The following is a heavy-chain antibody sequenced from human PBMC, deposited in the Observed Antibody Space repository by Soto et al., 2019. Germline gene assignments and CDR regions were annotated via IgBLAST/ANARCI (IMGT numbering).Heavy chain of an antibody. V-gene: IGHV4-39*07. CDR3: AISGRYQGNFDY. CDR1: GGSISSSSYY. D-gene: IGHD1-1*01. J-gene: IGHJ4*02. CDR2: IYYSGST. Sequence: SETLSLTCTVSGGSISSSSYYWGWIRQPPGKGLEWIGSIYYSGSTNYNPSLKSRVTISVDTSKNQFSLKLSSVTAADTAVYYCAISGRYQGNFDYWGQGTLVTVSS.